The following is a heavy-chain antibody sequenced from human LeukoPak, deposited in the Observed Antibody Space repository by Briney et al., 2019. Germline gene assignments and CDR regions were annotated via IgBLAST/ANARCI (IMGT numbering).Heavy chain of an antibody. Sequence: GGSLRLSCAVSEFIVSINYMTWVRQAPGKGLEWVSAISGSGGTTYYADSVKGRFTISRENAKNSLYLQMNSLRAGDTAVYYCAREGVRQRSGFDIWGQGTMVTVSS. J-gene: IGHJ3*02. V-gene: IGHV3-53*01. CDR2: ISGSGGTT. CDR3: AREGVRQRSGFDI. CDR1: EFIVSINY. D-gene: IGHD6-25*01.